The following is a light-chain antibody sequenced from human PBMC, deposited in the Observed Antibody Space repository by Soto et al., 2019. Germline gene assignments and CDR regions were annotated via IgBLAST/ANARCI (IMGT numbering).Light chain of an antibody. CDR2: EVS. CDR3: SSYTSSSTLAV. J-gene: IGLJ3*02. Sequence: ALTQPASVSGSPGQSITISCTGTSSDVGGYNYVSWYQQHPGKAPKLMIYEVSNRPSGVSNRFSGSKSGNTASLTISGLQAEDEADYYCSSYTSSSTLAVFGGGTKLTVL. CDR1: SSDVGGYNY. V-gene: IGLV2-14*01.